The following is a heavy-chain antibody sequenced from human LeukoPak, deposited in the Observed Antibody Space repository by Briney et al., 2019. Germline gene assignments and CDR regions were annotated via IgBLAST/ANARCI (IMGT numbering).Heavy chain of an antibody. V-gene: IGHV3-11*04. Sequence: AGGSLRLSCVASGFTFSNAWMSWVRQAPGKGLEWVSYISSSGSTIYYADSVKGRFTISRDNAKNSLYLQMNSLRAEDTAVYYCARVTPTTGYYFDYWGQGTLVTVSS. CDR3: ARVTPTTGYYFDY. CDR2: ISSSGSTI. J-gene: IGHJ4*02. CDR1: GFTFSNAW. D-gene: IGHD4-17*01.